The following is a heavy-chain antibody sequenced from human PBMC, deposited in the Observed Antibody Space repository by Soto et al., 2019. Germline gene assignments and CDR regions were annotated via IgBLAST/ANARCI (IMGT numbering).Heavy chain of an antibody. CDR3: ARYYSSSDTCYYFDY. D-gene: IGHD2-2*01. CDR2: IYYTGST. V-gene: IGHV4-59*01. CDR1: GGSISNNY. Sequence: PSETLSLTCTVSGGSISNNYWSWIRQTPGKGLEWIGYIYYTGSTNYNPSLKSRVSFSVDTSKNQFSLKLSSVTAADTAVYYCARYYSSSDTCYYFDYWGQGALVTVSS. J-gene: IGHJ4*02.